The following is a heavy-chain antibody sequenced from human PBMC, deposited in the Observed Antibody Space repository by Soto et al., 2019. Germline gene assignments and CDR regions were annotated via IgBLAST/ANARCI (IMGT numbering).Heavy chain of an antibody. D-gene: IGHD2-15*01. J-gene: IGHJ4*02. V-gene: IGHV1-46*03. Sequence: QVQLVQSGAEVKKPGASVRVSCKASGYTFTSYYMHWVRQAPGQGLEWMGIINPSGGGTRYAQKFQGRVTMTGDTSTRTVYMDLSSLTSEDTAVYYCSEAEGRGVVVYCGQGTLVTVSS. CDR3: SEAEGRGVVVY. CDR1: GYTFTSYY. CDR2: INPSGGGT.